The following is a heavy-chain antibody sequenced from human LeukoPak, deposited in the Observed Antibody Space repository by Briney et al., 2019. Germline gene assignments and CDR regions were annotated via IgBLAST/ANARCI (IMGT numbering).Heavy chain of an antibody. J-gene: IGHJ4*02. V-gene: IGHV3-23*01. CDR1: GFTFSSYA. Sequence: PGGSLRLSCAASGFTFSSYAMSWVRQAPGKGLEWVSAISGSGGSTYYADSVKGRFTISRDNSKNTLYLQMNSLRAEDTAVYYCAKVGEEYQLLYYSYSGSCPCFDYWGQGTLVTVSS. CDR2: ISGSGGST. CDR3: AKVGEEYQLLYYSYSGSCPCFDY. D-gene: IGHD2-2*02.